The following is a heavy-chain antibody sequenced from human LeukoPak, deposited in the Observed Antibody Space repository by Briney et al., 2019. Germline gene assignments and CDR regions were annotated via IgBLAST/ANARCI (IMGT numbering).Heavy chain of an antibody. V-gene: IGHV4-39*07. CDR1: GGSISSSSYY. CDR3: ARGGWSLDY. D-gene: IGHD2-21*01. CDR2: IYYSGST. Sequence: SETLSLTCTVSGGSISSSSYYWGWIRQPPGKGLEWIGSIYYSGSTYHNPSLKSRLTMSADTSRNQFSLKLSSVTAADTAVYYCARGGWSLDYWGQGTLVTVSS. J-gene: IGHJ4*02.